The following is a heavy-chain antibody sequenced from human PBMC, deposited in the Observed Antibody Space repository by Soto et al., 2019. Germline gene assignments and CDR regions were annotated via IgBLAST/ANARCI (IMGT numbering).Heavy chain of an antibody. CDR2: ISSSSSYI. CDR3: LTDIVVVVAGTGTDY. V-gene: IGHV3-21*01. J-gene: IGHJ4*02. D-gene: IGHD2-15*01. CDR1: GFTFSSYS. Sequence: GGSLRLSCAASGFTFSSYSMNWVRQAPGKGLEWVSSISSSSSYIYYADSVKGRFTISRDNAKNSLYLQMNSLRAEDTAVYYCLTDIVVVVAGTGTDYWGQGTLVTVSS.